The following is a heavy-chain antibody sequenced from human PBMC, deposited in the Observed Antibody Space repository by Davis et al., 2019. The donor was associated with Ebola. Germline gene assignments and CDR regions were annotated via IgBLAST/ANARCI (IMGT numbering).Heavy chain of an antibody. J-gene: IGHJ4*02. CDR2: INWNGGST. D-gene: IGHD3-3*01. Sequence: GGSLRLSCAASGFTFDDYGMSWVRQAPGKGLEWVSGINWNGGSTGYADSVKGRFTISRDNTQNSLSLQMNSLRPEDTAVYFCASFKIFGVVYDYWGQGTLVTVSS. V-gene: IGHV3-20*04. CDR1: GFTFDDYG. CDR3: ASFKIFGVVYDY.